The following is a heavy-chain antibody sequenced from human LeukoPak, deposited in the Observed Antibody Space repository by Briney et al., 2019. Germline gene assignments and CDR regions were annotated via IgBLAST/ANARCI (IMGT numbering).Heavy chain of an antibody. Sequence: PSETLSLTCTVSGGSISSYYWSWIRQPPGKGLEWIGYIYYSGSTNYNPSLKSRVTISVDTSKNQFSLKLSSVTAADTAVYYCARGRAVAGRLSDFDYWGQGTLVTVSS. J-gene: IGHJ4*02. CDR2: IYYSGST. V-gene: IGHV4-59*12. CDR3: ARGRAVAGRLSDFDY. CDR1: GGSISSYY. D-gene: IGHD6-19*01.